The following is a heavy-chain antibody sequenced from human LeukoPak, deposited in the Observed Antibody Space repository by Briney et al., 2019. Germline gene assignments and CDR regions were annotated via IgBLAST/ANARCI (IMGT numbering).Heavy chain of an antibody. Sequence: PSETLSLTCTVSGGSLSSYYWGWIRQPAGKGLEWIGRIYTSGSTNYNPSLKSRVTMSVDTSKNQFSLKLSSVTAADTAVYYCARRGDCTNGVCRSYWYFDLWGRGTLVTVSS. CDR2: IYTSGST. D-gene: IGHD2-8*01. CDR3: ARRGDCTNGVCRSYWYFDL. V-gene: IGHV4-4*07. J-gene: IGHJ2*01. CDR1: GGSLSSYY.